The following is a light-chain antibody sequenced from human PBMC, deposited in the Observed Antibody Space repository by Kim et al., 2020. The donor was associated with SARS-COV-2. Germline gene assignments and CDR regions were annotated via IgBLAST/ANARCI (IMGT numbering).Light chain of an antibody. CDR2: DVA. CDR1: SSDVGGFDS. V-gene: IGLV2-14*03. CDR3: SSYTSSSKVI. Sequence: GQSFTISCAGTSSDVGGFDSVSWYQQHPGKAPKLLIYDVAKRPSGVSSRFSAFKSGDTASLIISGLQAEDEANYYCSSYTSSSKVIFGGGTQLTVL. J-gene: IGLJ2*01.